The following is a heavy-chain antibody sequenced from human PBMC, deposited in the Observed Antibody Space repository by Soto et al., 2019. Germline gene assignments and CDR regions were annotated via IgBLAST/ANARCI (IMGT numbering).Heavy chain of an antibody. CDR2: IYYSGST. D-gene: IGHD3-16*02. Sequence: QVQLQESGPGLVKPSETLSLTCTVSGGSISSYYWSWIRQPPGKGLEWIGYIYYSGSTNYNPSLKSRVTVSVDTSKSPFSLKLSSVTAADPAVYYCARSLRQYYYYYYMDVWGKGTTVTVSS. CDR1: GGSISSYY. CDR3: ARSLRQYYYYYYMDV. J-gene: IGHJ6*03. V-gene: IGHV4-59*01.